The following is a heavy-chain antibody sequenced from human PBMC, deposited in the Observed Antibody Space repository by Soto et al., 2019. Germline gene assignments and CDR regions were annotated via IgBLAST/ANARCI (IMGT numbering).Heavy chain of an antibody. CDR3: ARNSRITMIVVVITRGAFDI. J-gene: IGHJ3*02. V-gene: IGHV4-34*01. Sequence: SETLSLTCAVYGGSFSGYYWSWIRQHPGKGLEWIGEINHSGSTNYNPSLKSRVTISVDTSKNQFSLKLSSVTAADTAVYYCARNSRITMIVVVITRGAFDIWGQGTMVTVSS. CDR2: INHSGST. CDR1: GGSFSGYY. D-gene: IGHD3-22*01.